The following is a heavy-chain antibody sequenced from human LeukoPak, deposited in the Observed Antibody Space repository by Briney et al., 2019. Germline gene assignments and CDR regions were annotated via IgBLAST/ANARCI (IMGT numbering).Heavy chain of an antibody. CDR3: ARIYYDFWSGYYTPRYFDY. CDR1: GFSISSSNSY. CDR2: IYYSGNT. D-gene: IGHD3-3*01. V-gene: IGHV4-39*01. J-gene: IGHJ4*02. Sequence: PSETLSLTCTVSGFSISSSNSYWGWLRQPPGKGREGNGSIYYSGNTYYNSSLKSRVTISIDTSANLFSLKLNSVTAADTDVYYCARIYYDFWSGYYTPRYFDYWGQGTLVTVSS.